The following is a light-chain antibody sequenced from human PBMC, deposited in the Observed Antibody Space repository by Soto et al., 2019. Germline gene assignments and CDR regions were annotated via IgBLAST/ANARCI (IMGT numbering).Light chain of an antibody. CDR2: GVS. J-gene: IGLJ2*01. CDR3: SSYTSSSTRV. Sequence: HSALTQPASVSGSPGQSITISCTGTSSDIGGYNYVSWYQQHPGKAPKLMIYGVSDRPSGVSTRFSGSRSGNTASLTISGLQAEDEADYYCSSYTSSSTRVFGGGTKVTVL. V-gene: IGLV2-14*01. CDR1: SSDIGGYNY.